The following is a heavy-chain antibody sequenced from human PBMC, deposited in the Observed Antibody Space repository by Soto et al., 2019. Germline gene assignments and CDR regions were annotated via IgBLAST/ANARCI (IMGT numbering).Heavy chain of an antibody. CDR1: GFTFSSYG. CDR3: AKDRRWQYWYFDL. CDR2: ISYDGSNK. V-gene: IGHV3-30*18. J-gene: IGHJ2*01. Sequence: QVQLVESGGGVVQPGRSLRLSCAASGFTFSSYGMHWVRQAPGKGLEWVAVISYDGSNKYYADSVKGRFTISRDNSKNTLYLQRNSLRAEDTAVYYCAKDRRWQYWYFDLGGRGTLVTVSS.